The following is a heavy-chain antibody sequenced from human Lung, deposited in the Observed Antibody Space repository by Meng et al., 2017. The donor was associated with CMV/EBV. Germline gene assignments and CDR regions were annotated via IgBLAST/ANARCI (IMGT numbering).Heavy chain of an antibody. Sequence: QVQLVQSGVEVKKPGSSVKVVCKTSGGSFSTHTFSWVRQAPGQGLEWMGGLIAVFDKTKAAPRFQDRVTFTADESTSTAYMELSSLTFDDTAVYFCARGRRNEPLFDYWGQGTLVTVSS. CDR2: LIAVFDKT. CDR1: GGSFSTHT. V-gene: IGHV1-69*01. CDR3: ARGRRNEPLFDY. D-gene: IGHD1-14*01. J-gene: IGHJ4*02.